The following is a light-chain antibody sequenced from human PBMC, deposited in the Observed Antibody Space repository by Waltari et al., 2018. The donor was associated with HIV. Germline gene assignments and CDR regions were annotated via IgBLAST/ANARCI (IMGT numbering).Light chain of an antibody. CDR2: WAS. V-gene: IGKV4-1*01. J-gene: IGKJ1*01. CDR1: QSVLYSSNNKNY. CDR3: HQHSSTPPV. Sequence: DIVMTQSPDSLAVSLGERATINCKSSQSVLYSSNNKNYLAWYQQKPGQPPKLLIYWASTRESGVPDRFTGSGSGTDFTLTISSLQAEDVAVYYCHQHSSTPPVFGQGTKVEIK.